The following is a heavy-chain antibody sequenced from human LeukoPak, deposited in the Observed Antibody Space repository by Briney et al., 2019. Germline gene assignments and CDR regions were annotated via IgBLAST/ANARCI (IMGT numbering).Heavy chain of an antibody. CDR2: IYYSGST. J-gene: IGHJ4*02. D-gene: IGHD3-9*01. CDR1: GGSISSGDYY. Sequence: PSETLSLTCTVSGGSISSGDYYWSWIRQPPGKGLEWIGYIYYSGSTYYNPSLKSRVTISVDTSKNQFSLKLSSVTAADTAVYYCASLAPLGDILTGMTDYFDYWGQGTLVTVSS. CDR3: ASLAPLGDILTGMTDYFDY. V-gene: IGHV4-30-4*01.